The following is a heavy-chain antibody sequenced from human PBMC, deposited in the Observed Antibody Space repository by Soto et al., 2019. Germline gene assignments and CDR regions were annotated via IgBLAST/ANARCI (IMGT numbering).Heavy chain of an antibody. V-gene: IGHV4-31*03. J-gene: IGHJ5*02. D-gene: IGHD3-10*01. CDR3: ARGITMVRGVNFSFDP. CDR2: IYYSGST. Sequence: QVQLQESGPGLVKPSQTLSLTCTVSGGSISSGGYYWSWIRQHPGKGLEWIGYIYYSGSTYYNPSLNSRVTISVDTSKNQFSLKLSSVAAADTAVYYCARGITMVRGVNFSFDPWGQGTLVTVSS. CDR1: GGSISSGGYY.